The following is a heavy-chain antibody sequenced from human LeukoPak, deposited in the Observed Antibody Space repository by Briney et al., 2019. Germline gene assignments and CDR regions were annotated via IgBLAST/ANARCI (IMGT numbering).Heavy chain of an antibody. CDR3: AKDRLLNCRGDCYIFDY. CDR1: GGSFSGYY. V-gene: IGHV3-23*01. CDR2: ISGSGDSA. Sequence: ETLSLTCAVYGGSFSGYYWSWIRQTPGKGLEWVSSISGSGDSAFYADSVKGRFSISRDNSKNTLYLQVNGLRTEDTAVYYCAKDRLLNCRGDCYIFDYWGQGTVVTVSS. J-gene: IGHJ4*02. D-gene: IGHD2-21*02.